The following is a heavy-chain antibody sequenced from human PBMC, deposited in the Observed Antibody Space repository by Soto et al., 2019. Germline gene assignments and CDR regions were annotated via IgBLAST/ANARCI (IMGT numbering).Heavy chain of an antibody. Sequence: SETLSLTCTVSAGSISSYYWSWIRQPPGKGLEWIGYIYYSGSTNYNPSLKSRVTISVDTSKNQFSLKLSSVTAADTAVYYCARVINYYYYGMDVWGQGTTVTVSS. CDR3: ARVINYYYYGMDV. J-gene: IGHJ6*02. V-gene: IGHV4-59*01. CDR2: IYYSGST. D-gene: IGHD3-10*01. CDR1: AGSISSYY.